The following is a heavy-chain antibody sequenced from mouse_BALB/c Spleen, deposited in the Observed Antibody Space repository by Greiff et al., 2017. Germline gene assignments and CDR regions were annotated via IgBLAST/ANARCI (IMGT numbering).Heavy chain of an antibody. CDR2: ISSGGST. Sequence: DVHLVESGGGLVKPGGSLKLSCAASGFTFSSYAMSWVRQTPEKRLEWVASISSGGSTYYPDSVKGRFTISRDNARNILYLQMSSLRSEDTAMYYCARGQATVAYFDYWGQGTTLTVSS. J-gene: IGHJ2*01. CDR3: ARGQATVAYFDY. CDR1: GFTFSSYA. D-gene: IGHD1-1*01. V-gene: IGHV5-6-5*01.